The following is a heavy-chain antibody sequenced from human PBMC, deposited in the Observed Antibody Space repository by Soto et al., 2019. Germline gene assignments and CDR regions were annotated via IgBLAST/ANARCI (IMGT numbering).Heavy chain of an antibody. CDR1: GYSISSGYY. D-gene: IGHD3-10*01. Sequence: LSLTCAVSGYSISSGYYWGWTRQSPGKGLEWIGSIYHRGSTYYNPSLKSRVTISLDTSKNQFSLRLNSVTAADTAVYYCVRGGDAMVRGVIIFYYYGMDVWGQGTTVTVSS. CDR2: IYHRGST. CDR3: VRGGDAMVRGVIIFYYYGMDV. J-gene: IGHJ6*02. V-gene: IGHV4-38-2*01.